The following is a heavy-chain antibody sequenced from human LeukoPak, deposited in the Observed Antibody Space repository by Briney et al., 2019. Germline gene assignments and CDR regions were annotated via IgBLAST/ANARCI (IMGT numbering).Heavy chain of an antibody. J-gene: IGHJ2*01. CDR2: IYNSGST. CDR1: GGSISTSY. CDR3: ARPKYADYDWPDWYFDL. Sequence: SETQSLTCSVSGGSISTSYWIWIRQPPGKGLEWIGYIYNSGSTNYNPSFKSRVTISVDMSKNQFSLKLSSVTAADTAVYYCARPKYADYDWPDWYFDLWGRGTLVTVSS. D-gene: IGHD4-17*01. V-gene: IGHV4-59*01.